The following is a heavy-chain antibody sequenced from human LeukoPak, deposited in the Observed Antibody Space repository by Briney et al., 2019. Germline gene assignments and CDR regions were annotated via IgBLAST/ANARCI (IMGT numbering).Heavy chain of an antibody. V-gene: IGHV5-51*01. CDR2: IYPGDSDT. CDR1: GYSFTSYC. CDR3: ARLQRELELPYYFDY. D-gene: IGHD1-7*01. Sequence: GESLKISCKGSGYSFTSYCIGWVRQMPGKGLGWMGIIYPGDSDTRYSPSFQGQVTISADNYISTAYLQWSTLKASDTAMYYCARLQRELELPYYFDYWGQGTLVTVSS. J-gene: IGHJ4*02.